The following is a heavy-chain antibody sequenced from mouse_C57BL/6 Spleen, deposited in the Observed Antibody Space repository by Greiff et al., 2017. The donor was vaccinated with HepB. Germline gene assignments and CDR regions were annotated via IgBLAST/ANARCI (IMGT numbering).Heavy chain of an antibody. CDR2: IYPRSGNT. D-gene: IGHD2-5*01. V-gene: IGHV1-81*01. CDR1: GYTFTSYG. CDR3: ARDSNPDAY. J-gene: IGHJ3*01. Sequence: VQLQQSGAELARPGASVKLSCKASGYTFTSYGISWVKQRTGQGLEWIGEIYPRSGNTYYNEKFKGKATLPADKSSSTAYMELRSLTSEDSAVYFCARDSNPDAYWGQGTLVTVSA.